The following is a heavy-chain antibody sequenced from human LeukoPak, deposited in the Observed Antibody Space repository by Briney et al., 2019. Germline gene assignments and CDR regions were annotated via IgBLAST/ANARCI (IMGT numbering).Heavy chain of an antibody. J-gene: IGHJ5*02. CDR2: ISDSSMTN. CDR1: GFTFSDYY. CDR3: ARDGGFCSGGFCYRLFEP. D-gene: IGHD2-15*01. Sequence: PGGSLRLSCAASGFTFSDYYMSSIRQAPGKGLEWISYISDSSMTNYYADSVKARFTITRDNAKNSLFLQMNSLRAEDTAVYYCARDGGFCSGGFCYRLFEPWGQGTLVTVSS. V-gene: IGHV3-11*04.